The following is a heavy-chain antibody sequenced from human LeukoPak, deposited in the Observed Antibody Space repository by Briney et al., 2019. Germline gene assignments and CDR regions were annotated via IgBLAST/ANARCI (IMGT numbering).Heavy chain of an antibody. Sequence: RPGGSLRLSCAASGFTFSDYNMRWIRQAPGKGLEWVSSISRSGSTKYYADSVKGRFTISRDNAKNSLYLQMNSLRAEDTAVYYCARDPYSGGYGDYYYYYMDLWGQGTTVTISS. CDR1: GFTFSDYN. V-gene: IGHV3-11*04. CDR3: ARDPYSGGYGDYYYYYMDL. J-gene: IGHJ6*03. D-gene: IGHD1-26*01. CDR2: ISRSGSTK.